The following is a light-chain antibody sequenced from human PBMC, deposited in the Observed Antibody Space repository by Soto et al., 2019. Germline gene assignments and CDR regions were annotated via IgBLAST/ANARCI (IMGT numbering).Light chain of an antibody. CDR3: SSYTSSAAWV. V-gene: IGLV2-14*01. CDR1: NSDVGGYNY. CDR2: DVT. J-gene: IGLJ3*02. Sequence: QSALTQPASVSGSPGQSITISCTGTNSDVGGYNYVSWYQQHPGKAPKFLIYDVTIRPSGVSNRFSGSKSGNTASLTISGLQAEDEADYYCSSYTSSAAWVFGGGTKLTVL.